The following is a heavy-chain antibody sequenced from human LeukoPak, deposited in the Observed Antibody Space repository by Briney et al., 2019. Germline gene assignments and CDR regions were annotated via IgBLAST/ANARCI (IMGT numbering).Heavy chain of an antibody. CDR1: GFTFSSYA. D-gene: IGHD3-3*01. CDR3: AKDWSARY. J-gene: IGHJ4*02. V-gene: IGHV3-23*01. Sequence: GGSLRLSCAASGFTFSSYAMSWVRQAPGKGLEWLSTISGSGDNTYYADSMKGRFTISRDNPNNSLFLQLNSLSAEDTAVYYCAKDWSARYWGQGTLVTVSS. CDR2: ISGSGDNT.